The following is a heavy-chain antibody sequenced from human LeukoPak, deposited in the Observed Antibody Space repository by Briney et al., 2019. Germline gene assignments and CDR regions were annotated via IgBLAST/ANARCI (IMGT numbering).Heavy chain of an antibody. J-gene: IGHJ4*02. CDR2: IYYSGST. CDR1: GGSISSYY. V-gene: IGHV4-59*08. CDR3: ASLGITMVRGVFDY. Sequence: SETLSLICTVSGGSISSYYWSWIRQPPGKGLEWIGYIYYSGSTNYNPSLKSRVTISVDTSKNQFSLKLSSVTAADTAVYYCASLGITMVRGVFDYWGQGTLVTASS. D-gene: IGHD3-10*01.